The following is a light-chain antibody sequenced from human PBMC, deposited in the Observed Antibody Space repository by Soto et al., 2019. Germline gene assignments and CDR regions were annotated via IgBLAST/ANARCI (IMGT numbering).Light chain of an antibody. V-gene: IGKV1-6*01. CDR3: LQDHNYAWT. Sequence: ASQMTQSPSSLSASVGDRVTITCRASQDIRNKLGWFQQKPGKAPELLIYAASILQNGVPSRFSGSGSGTDFTLTISSLQPEDFATYYCLQDHNYAWTFGQGTKVDIK. CDR2: AAS. CDR1: QDIRNK. J-gene: IGKJ1*01.